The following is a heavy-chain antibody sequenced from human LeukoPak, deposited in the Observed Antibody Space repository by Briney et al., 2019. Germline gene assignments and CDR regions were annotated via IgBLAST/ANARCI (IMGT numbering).Heavy chain of an antibody. V-gene: IGHV3-11*01. D-gene: IGHD1-14*01. CDR1: GFTFSDYY. CDR3: ASGTGSYTFYYYGMDV. CDR2: ISSSGSTI. Sequence: GGSLRLSCAASGFTFSDYYMSWIRQAPGKGLEWVSYISSSGSTIYYADSVKGRFTISRDNAKNSLYLQMNSLRAEDTAVYYCASGTGSYTFYYYGMDVWGQGTTVTVSS. J-gene: IGHJ6*02.